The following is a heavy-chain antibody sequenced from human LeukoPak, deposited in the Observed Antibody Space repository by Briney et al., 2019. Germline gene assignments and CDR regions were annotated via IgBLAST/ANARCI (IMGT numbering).Heavy chain of an antibody. CDR3: ARGSAGYCSSTSCYGDY. J-gene: IGHJ4*02. V-gene: IGHV1-18*01. D-gene: IGHD2-2*03. Sequence: GASVKVSCKASGYTFTSYGISWVRQAPGQGLEWMGWISAYNGNTNYAQKLQGRVTMTTDTSTSKAYMELRSLRSDDTAVYYCARGSAGYCSSTSCYGDYWGQGTLVTVSS. CDR2: ISAYNGNT. CDR1: GYTFTSYG.